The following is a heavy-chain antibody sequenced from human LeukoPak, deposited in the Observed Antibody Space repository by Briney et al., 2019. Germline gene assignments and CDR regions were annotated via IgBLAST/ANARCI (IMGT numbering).Heavy chain of an antibody. CDR3: AKNIGRGGFDP. Sequence: SETLSLTCTVSGGSMNNYYWSWIRQAPGKGLEWIGYISDSGSTNYNPSLRSRVTISVDTSKNQFSLKLNSVTAADTAVYYCAKNIGRGGFDPWGQGTLVTVSS. D-gene: IGHD2/OR15-2a*01. J-gene: IGHJ5*02. V-gene: IGHV4-59*01. CDR2: ISDSGST. CDR1: GGSMNNYY.